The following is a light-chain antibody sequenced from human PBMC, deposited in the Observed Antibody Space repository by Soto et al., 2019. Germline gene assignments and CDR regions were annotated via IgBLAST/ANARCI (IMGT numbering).Light chain of an antibody. J-gene: IGKJ1*01. CDR3: QHYGDSSWT. V-gene: IGKV3-20*01. Sequence: ETVMTQSPVTLSVSPGERATLSCRADRSVSDTLLTWFQQKPGQAPRLLIFGTSNRAPGIPDRFSGSGSGTDFTLTISRLEPDDFAVYYCQHYGDSSWTFGQGTKVDIK. CDR1: RSVSDTL. CDR2: GTS.